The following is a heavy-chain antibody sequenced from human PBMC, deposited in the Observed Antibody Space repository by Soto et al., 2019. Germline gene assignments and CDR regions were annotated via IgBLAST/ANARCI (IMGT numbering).Heavy chain of an antibody. Sequence: FEPLPLPWGVLWGSIRSSDWWRWVRQPPGKGLEWIGEIYHSGSTNYNPSLKSRVTISVDKPKNQFSLKLRSVTAADTAVYYCARVGYGYSSSWFRGPFDYWGQGTLVTV. CDR2: IYHSGST. V-gene: IGHV4-4*02. J-gene: IGHJ4*02. CDR3: ARVGYGYSSSWFRGPFDY. CDR1: WGSIRSSDW. D-gene: IGHD6-13*01.